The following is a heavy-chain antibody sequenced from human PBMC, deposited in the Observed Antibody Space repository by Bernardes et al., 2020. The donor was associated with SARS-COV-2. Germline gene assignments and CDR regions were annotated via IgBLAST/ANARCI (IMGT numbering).Heavy chain of an antibody. Sequence: ASVKVSCKASGYTFTSYGISWVRQAPGQGLEWMGWISAYNGNTNYAQKLQGRVTMTTDTSTSTAYMELRSLRSDDTAVYYCARGHDYGDLHHPYYFDYWGQGTLVTVSS. V-gene: IGHV1-18*01. D-gene: IGHD4-17*01. CDR1: GYTFTSYG. J-gene: IGHJ4*02. CDR2: ISAYNGNT. CDR3: ARGHDYGDLHHPYYFDY.